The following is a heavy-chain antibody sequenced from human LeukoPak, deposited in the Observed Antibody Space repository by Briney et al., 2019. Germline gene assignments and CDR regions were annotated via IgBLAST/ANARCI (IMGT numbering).Heavy chain of an antibody. CDR1: GFTFSTYS. CDR2: ISSSSSTI. D-gene: IGHD3-3*01. J-gene: IGHJ6*03. Sequence: GGSLRLSCAASGFTFSTYSMNWVRQAPGKGLEWVSYISSSSSTIYYADSVKGRFTISRDNAKSSLYLQMNSLRAEDTAVYYSARDPAFWSGYYHYYYMDVWGKGTTVTVSS. V-gene: IGHV3-48*01. CDR3: ARDPAFWSGYYHYYYMDV.